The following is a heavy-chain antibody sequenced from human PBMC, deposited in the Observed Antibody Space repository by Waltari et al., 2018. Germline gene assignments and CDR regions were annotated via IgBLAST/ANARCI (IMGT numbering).Heavy chain of an antibody. CDR1: GGSISSYY. Sequence: QVQLQESGPGLVKPSETLSLTCTVSGGSISSYYWSWIRQPAGKGLEWIGRIYTSGSTNYNPSLKSRVTMSVDTSKNQFSLKLSSVTAADTAVYYCARDGPQAYCGGDCNPYFDYWGQGTLVTVSS. CDR2: IYTSGST. V-gene: IGHV4-4*07. J-gene: IGHJ4*02. D-gene: IGHD2-21*01. CDR3: ARDGPQAYCGGDCNPYFDY.